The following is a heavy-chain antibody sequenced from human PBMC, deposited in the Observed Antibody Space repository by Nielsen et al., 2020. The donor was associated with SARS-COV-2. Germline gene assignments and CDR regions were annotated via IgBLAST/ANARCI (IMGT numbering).Heavy chain of an antibody. V-gene: IGHV4-59*12. CDR1: GGSISSYY. CDR2: IYYSGST. J-gene: IGHJ4*02. CDR3: ARSTYYYDSSADPRGY. D-gene: IGHD3-22*01. Sequence: SETLSLTCTVSGGSISSYYWSWIRQPPGKGLEWIGYIYYSGSTNYNPSLKSRVTISVDKSKNQFSLKLSSVTAADTAVYYCARSTYYYDSSADPRGYWGQGTLVTVSS.